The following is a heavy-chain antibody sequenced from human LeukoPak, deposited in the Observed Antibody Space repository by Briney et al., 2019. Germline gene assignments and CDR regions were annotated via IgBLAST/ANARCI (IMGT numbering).Heavy chain of an antibody. CDR2: IYYSGST. Sequence: SQTLSLTCTVSGGSISSGDYYWSWIRQPPGKGLEWIGYIYYSGSTYYNPSLKSRVTISVDTSKNQFSLKLSSVTAADTAVYYCARAPGELLWFAELQGSHFDYWGQGTLVTVSS. V-gene: IGHV4-30-4*01. CDR1: GGSISSGDYY. CDR3: ARAPGELLWFAELQGSHFDY. J-gene: IGHJ4*02. D-gene: IGHD3-10*01.